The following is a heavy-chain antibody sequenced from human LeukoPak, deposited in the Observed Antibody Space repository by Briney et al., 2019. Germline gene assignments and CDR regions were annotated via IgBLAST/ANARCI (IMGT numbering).Heavy chain of an antibody. D-gene: IGHD6-13*01. CDR2: IIPIFDTA. CDR1: GGTFNNYA. J-gene: IGHJ3*02. V-gene: IGHV1-69*01. Sequence: SVKVSCKASGGTFNNYAFSWVRQAPGQGLEWMGGIIPIFDTAHYAQKFQGRVTITADESTSTAYMELSSLRAEDTAVYYCARVGRNKVAAGFGAFDIWGQGTTVTVSS. CDR3: ARVGRNKVAAGFGAFDI.